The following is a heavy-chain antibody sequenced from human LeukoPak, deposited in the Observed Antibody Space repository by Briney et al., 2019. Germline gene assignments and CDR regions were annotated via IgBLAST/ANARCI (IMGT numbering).Heavy chain of an antibody. CDR2: IWYDGSKK. Sequence: GGSLRLSCAASGFSFSSYGMHWVRQAPGKGLEWVAVIWYDGSKKYYADSVKGRFIISRDNSRNTLYLQMNSLRAEDTAKYYCAKDLSVVITTGNDHWGQGTLVTVSS. D-gene: IGHD3-22*01. CDR1: GFSFSSYG. CDR3: AKDLSVVITTGNDH. J-gene: IGHJ4*02. V-gene: IGHV3-33*06.